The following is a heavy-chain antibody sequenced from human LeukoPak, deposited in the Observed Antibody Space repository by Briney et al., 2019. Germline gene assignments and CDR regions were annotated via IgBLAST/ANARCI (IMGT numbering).Heavy chain of an antibody. D-gene: IGHD6-19*01. CDR2: INHSGST. CDR1: GGSFSGYY. Sequence: SETLSLTCAVYGGSFSGYYWSWIRQPPGKGLEWIGEINHSGSTNYNPSLKSRVTVSVDTSKNQFSLKLSSVTAADTAVYYCARGGLVRSDYWGQGTLVTVSS. CDR3: ARGGLVRSDY. V-gene: IGHV4-34*01. J-gene: IGHJ4*02.